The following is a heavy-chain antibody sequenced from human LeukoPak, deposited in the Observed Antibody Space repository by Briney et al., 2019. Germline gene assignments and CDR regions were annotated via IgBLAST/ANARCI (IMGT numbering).Heavy chain of an antibody. D-gene: IGHD1-26*01. CDR1: GYTFTSYG. J-gene: IGHJ4*02. Sequence: RASVKVSCKASGYTFTSYGISCVRQAPGQGLEWMGGIIPIFGTANYAQKFQGRVTITADESTSTAYMELSSLRSEDTAVYYCASHYSGSLYWGQGTLVTVSS. V-gene: IGHV1-69*13. CDR2: IIPIFGTA. CDR3: ASHYSGSLY.